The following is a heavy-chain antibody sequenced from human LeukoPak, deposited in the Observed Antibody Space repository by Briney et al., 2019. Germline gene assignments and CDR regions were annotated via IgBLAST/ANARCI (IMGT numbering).Heavy chain of an antibody. J-gene: IGHJ5*02. V-gene: IGHV4-61*02. CDR1: GGSISSGSYY. CDR3: ARDGWYRWFDP. Sequence: SQTLSLTCTVSGGSISSGSYYWRWIRQPAGKGLEWIGRIYTSGSTNYNPSLKSRVTISVDTSKNQFSLKLSSVTAADTAVYYCARDGWYRWFDPWGQGTLVTVSS. CDR2: IYTSGST. D-gene: IGHD6-19*01.